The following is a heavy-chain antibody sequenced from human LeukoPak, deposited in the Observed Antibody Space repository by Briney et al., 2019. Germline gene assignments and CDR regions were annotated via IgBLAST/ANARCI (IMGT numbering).Heavy chain of an antibody. CDR3: AREITVTAADYGMDV. J-gene: IGHJ6*02. CDR2: ISWNSGSI. V-gene: IGHV3-9*01. D-gene: IGHD4-17*01. Sequence: PGGSLRLSCAASGFTFDDYAMHWVRQAPGKGLEWVSGISWNSGSIGYADSVKGRFTISRDNSKNTLYLQMNSLRVEDTAVYYCAREITVTAADYGMDVWGQGTTVTVSS. CDR1: GFTFDDYA.